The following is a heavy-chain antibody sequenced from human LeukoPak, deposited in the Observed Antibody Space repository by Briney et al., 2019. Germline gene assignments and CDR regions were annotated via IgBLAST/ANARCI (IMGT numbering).Heavy chain of an antibody. CDR2: IYPVNSDT. Sequence: GDSLKISFKGSGYSLTSYSIGWVRPLPGKGLEWMGIIYPVNSDTRYSPSFQGQVTISADKSISTAYLQWSSLKASDTVKSYCARIIGNYFDYWGQGTLVTVSS. CDR3: ARIIGNYFDY. CDR1: GYSLTSYS. J-gene: IGHJ4*02. V-gene: IGHV5-51*01.